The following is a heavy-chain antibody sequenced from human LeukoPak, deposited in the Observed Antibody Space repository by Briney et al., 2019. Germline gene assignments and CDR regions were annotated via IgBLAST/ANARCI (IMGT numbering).Heavy chain of an antibody. CDR2: IYYSGST. CDR3: ARHSRGSYRFDY. J-gene: IGHJ4*02. Sequence: SETLSLTCTVSGGSISSSSYYWGWIRQPPGKGLEWIGSIYYSGSTYYNPSLKSRVTISVDTSKNQFSLKLSSVAAADTAVYYCARHSRGSYRFDYWGQGTLVTVSS. CDR1: GGSISSSSYY. V-gene: IGHV4-39*01. D-gene: IGHD1-26*01.